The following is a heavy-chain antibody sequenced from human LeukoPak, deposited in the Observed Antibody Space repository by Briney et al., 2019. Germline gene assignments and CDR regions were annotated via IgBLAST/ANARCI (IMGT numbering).Heavy chain of an antibody. CDR2: ISDYNGTT. D-gene: IGHD4-23*01. CDR3: ARDIPGVASSAYGGRSKDY. Sequence: ASVKVSCKASGYTFTSYGSSWVRQAPGQGLEWMGWISDYNGTTNYAPKLKGRVTLTTNTSTRTAYIELTGLRSDAPAVYYGARDIPGVASSAYGGRSKDYWGQGTLVTVS. CDR1: GYTFTSYG. J-gene: IGHJ4*02. V-gene: IGHV1-18*01.